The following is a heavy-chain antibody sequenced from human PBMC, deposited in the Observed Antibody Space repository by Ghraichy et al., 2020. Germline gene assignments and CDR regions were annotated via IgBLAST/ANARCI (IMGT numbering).Heavy chain of an antibody. J-gene: IGHJ4*02. D-gene: IGHD3-22*01. CDR3: ARVSRAYDSSGYYYDY. CDR2: IYYSGST. CDR1: GGSISSYY. Sequence: SETLSLTCTVSGGSISSYYWSWIRQPPGKGLEWIGYIYYSGSTNYNPSLKSRVTISVDTSKNQFSLKLSSVTAADTAVYYCARVSRAYDSSGYYYDYWGQGTLVTVSS. V-gene: IGHV4-59*01.